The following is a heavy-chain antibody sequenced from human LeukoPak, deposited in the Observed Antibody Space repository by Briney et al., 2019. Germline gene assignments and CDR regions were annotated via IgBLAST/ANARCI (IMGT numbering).Heavy chain of an antibody. CDR2: IYHSGGT. J-gene: IGHJ4*02. V-gene: IGHV4-38-2*01. CDR1: GYSISSGYY. D-gene: IGHD4-17*01. CDR3: ARISTTVTFDY. Sequence: SETLSLTCAVSGYSISSGYYWGWIRQPPGKGLEWIGSIYHSGGTYYNPSLKSRVTISLDTSKNQFSLKLSSMTAADTAVYYCARISTTVTFDYWGQGTLVTVSS.